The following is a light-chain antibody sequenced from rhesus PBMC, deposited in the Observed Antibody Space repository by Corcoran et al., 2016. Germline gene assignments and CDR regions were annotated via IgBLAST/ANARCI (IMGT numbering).Light chain of an antibody. CDR3: QPAFSYPLT. Sequence: DIQMTQSPSSLSASVGDRVTITCQASQSLSNYLDWYQQKPGKIPKLLIYRASSLQSGIPSRFSGSGSGPDFTLPISSLQPDDFATYYFQPAFSYPLTFGGGTKV. V-gene: IGKV1-25*01. CDR1: QSLSNY. J-gene: IGKJ4*01. CDR2: RAS.